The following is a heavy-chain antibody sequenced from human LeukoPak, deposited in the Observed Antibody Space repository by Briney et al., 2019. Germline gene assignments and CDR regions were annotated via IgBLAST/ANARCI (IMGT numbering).Heavy chain of an antibody. CDR1: GFTFSSYS. Sequence: PGGSLRLSCAASGFTFSSYSMNWVRQAPGKGLEWVSSISSSSSYIYYADSVKGRFTISRDNAKNSLYLQMNSLRAEDTAVYYCASGGRGDYFDCWGQGTLVTVSS. D-gene: IGHD5-24*01. V-gene: IGHV3-21*01. CDR3: ASGGRGDYFDC. J-gene: IGHJ4*02. CDR2: ISSSSSYI.